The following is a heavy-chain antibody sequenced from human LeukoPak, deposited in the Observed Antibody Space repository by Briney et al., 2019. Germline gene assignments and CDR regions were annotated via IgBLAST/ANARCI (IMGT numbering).Heavy chain of an antibody. CDR1: GFTFSSYS. CDR3: ARGQKQLWLHKDY. V-gene: IGHV3-21*01. Sequence: GGSLRLSCAASGFTFSSYSMNWVRQAPGKGLEWVSSISGSGTYIFYADSVKGRFTISRDNAKNSLYLQMNSLRAEDTAVYYCARGQKQLWLHKDYWGQGTLVTVSS. CDR2: ISGSGTYI. J-gene: IGHJ4*02. D-gene: IGHD5-18*01.